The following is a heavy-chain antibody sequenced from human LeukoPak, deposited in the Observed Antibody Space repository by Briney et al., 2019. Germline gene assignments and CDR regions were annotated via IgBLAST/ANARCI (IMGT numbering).Heavy chain of an antibody. V-gene: IGHV4-34*01. D-gene: IGHD3-3*01. CDR2: INHSGST. J-gene: IGHJ4*02. CDR1: GGSFSGYY. Sequence: NPSETLSLTCAVYGGSFSGYYWSWIRQPPGKGLEWIGEINHSGSTNYNPSLKSRVTISVDTSKNQFSLKLSSVTAADTAVYYCASITMADYSSWGQGTLVTVSS. CDR3: ASITMADYSS.